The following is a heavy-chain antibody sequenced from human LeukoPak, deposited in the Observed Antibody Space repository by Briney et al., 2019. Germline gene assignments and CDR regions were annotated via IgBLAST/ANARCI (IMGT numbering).Heavy chain of an antibody. CDR1: GYTFTSYG. V-gene: IGHV1-18*01. D-gene: IGHD3-10*01. CDR2: ISAYNGNT. J-gene: IGHJ3*02. CDR3: ARDNTMVRGVSDAFGI. Sequence: GASVKVSCKASGYTFTSYGISWVRQAPGQGLEWMGWISAYNGNTNYAQKLQGRVTMTTDTSTSTAYMELRSLRSDDTAVYYCARDNTMVRGVSDAFGIWGQGTMVTVSS.